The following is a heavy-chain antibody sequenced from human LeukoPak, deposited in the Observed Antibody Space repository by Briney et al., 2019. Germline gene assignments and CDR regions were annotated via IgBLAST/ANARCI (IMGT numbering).Heavy chain of an antibody. J-gene: IGHJ4*02. CDR1: SGSFSGYY. CDR3: ASLDSSGYYYGTPY. CDR2: INHSGST. D-gene: IGHD3-22*01. Sequence: SETLSLTCAVYSGSFSGYYWSWIRQPPGKGLEWIGEINHSGSTNYNPSLKSRVTISVDTSKNQFSLKLSSVTAADTAVYYCASLDSSGYYYGTPYWGQGTLVTVSS. V-gene: IGHV4-34*01.